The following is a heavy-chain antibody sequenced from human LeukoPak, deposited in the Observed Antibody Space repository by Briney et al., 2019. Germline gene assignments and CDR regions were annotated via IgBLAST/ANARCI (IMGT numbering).Heavy chain of an antibody. CDR1: GYTFTSYY. J-gene: IGHJ6*02. V-gene: IGHV1-3*01. Sequence: ASVKVSCKASGYTFTSYYMHWVRQAPGQRLEWMGWINAGNGNTRYSQKFQGRVTITRDTSASTAYMELSSLRSEDTAVYYCARDPLLRYFDWSKYYYYGMDVWGQGTTVTVSS. D-gene: IGHD3-9*01. CDR2: INAGNGNT. CDR3: ARDPLLRYFDWSKYYYYGMDV.